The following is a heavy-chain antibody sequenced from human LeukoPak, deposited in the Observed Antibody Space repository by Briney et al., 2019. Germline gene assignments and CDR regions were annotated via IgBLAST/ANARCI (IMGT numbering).Heavy chain of an antibody. CDR3: ATGRYYYYMDV. Sequence: GGSLRLSCAASGFTFSDHYMDWVRQAPGKGLEWVGRTRNKANSYTTEYAASVKGRFTISRDDSKNSLYLQMNSLKTEDTAVYYCATGRYYYYMDVWGKATTVTVSS. V-gene: IGHV3-72*01. J-gene: IGHJ6*03. CDR1: GFTFSDHY. CDR2: TRNKANSYTT.